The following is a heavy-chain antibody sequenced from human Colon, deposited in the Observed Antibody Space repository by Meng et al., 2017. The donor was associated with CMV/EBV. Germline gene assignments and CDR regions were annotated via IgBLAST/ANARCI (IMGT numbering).Heavy chain of an antibody. CDR3: ARVLVIPTAMGGVGWLDP. V-gene: IGHV4-4*02. CDR2: ISHSGST. J-gene: IGHJ5*02. CDR1: GASISSSNW. D-gene: IGHD2-2*01. Sequence: SETLSLTCAVSGASISSSNWWSWVRQPPGKGLEWIGEISHSGSTNYNPSLKSRVTISVDTSKNQFSLKLSSVTAVDTAVYFCARVLVIPTAMGGVGWLDPWGQGTLVTVSS.